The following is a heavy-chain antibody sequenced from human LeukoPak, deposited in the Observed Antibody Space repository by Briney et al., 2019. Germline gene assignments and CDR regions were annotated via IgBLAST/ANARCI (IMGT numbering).Heavy chain of an antibody. D-gene: IGHD4-17*01. CDR3: ARDLLNGDYFFDY. V-gene: IGHV3-21*01. Sequence: PGGSLRLSCAASGFTFSSYSMNWVRQAPGKGLEWVSSISSSSSYIYYVDSVKGRFTISRDNAKNSLYLQMNSLRAEDAAVYYCARDLLNGDYFFDYWGQGTLVTVSS. J-gene: IGHJ4*02. CDR1: GFTFSSYS. CDR2: ISSSSSYI.